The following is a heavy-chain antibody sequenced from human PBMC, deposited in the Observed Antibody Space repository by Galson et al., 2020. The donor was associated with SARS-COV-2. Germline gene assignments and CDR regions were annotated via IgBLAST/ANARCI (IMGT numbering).Heavy chain of an antibody. J-gene: IGHJ1*01. V-gene: IGHV4-30-4*01. Sequence: ASETLSLTCTVSGGSISSGDYYWSWIRKPPGKGLEWIGYIYSSGSTYYNPSLKSRVTISADTSKNQFSLKLSSVTAADTAVYYCVRGDYYGSGSYVFQHWGQGTLVTVSS. CDR3: VRGDYYGSGSYVFQH. CDR1: GGSISSGDYY. CDR2: IYSSGST. D-gene: IGHD3-10*01.